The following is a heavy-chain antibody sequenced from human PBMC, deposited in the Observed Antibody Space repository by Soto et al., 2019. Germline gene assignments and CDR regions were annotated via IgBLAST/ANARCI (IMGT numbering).Heavy chain of an antibody. CDR1: GFSLSTSGVG. CDR2: IYWDDDK. D-gene: IGHD6-13*01. V-gene: IGHV2-5*02. J-gene: IGHJ5*02. CDR3: AHRRVGRQLALGWFDP. Sequence: QITLKESGPTLVKPTQTLTLTCTFSGFSLSTSGVGVGWIRQPPGKALEWLALIYWDDDKRYSPSLKSRLTNTKDTSKNQVVLTMTNMDPVDTSTYYCAHRRVGRQLALGWFDPWGQGTLVTVSS.